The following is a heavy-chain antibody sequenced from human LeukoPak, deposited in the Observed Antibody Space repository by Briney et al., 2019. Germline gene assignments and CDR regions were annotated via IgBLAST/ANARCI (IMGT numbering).Heavy chain of an antibody. Sequence: GSVKVSCKAFGYTFTSNYMHWVRQAPGQGPEWMGVISPSGGSTTYAQKFQGRVTMTRDTSISTAYMELSRLRSDDTAVYYCARDSSGWYVPFDYWGQGTLVTVSS. J-gene: IGHJ4*02. V-gene: IGHV1-46*01. D-gene: IGHD6-19*01. CDR2: ISPSGGST. CDR1: GYTFTSNY. CDR3: ARDSSGWYVPFDY.